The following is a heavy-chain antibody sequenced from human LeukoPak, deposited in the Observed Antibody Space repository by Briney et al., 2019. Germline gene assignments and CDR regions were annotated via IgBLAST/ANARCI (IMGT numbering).Heavy chain of an antibody. Sequence: KPSETLSLTCAVYGEAYFSGYYWSWIRQTPGKGLECIGEIDHGGTTSYNPSLKGRVTMSVDTSNNQFSLSLSSVTAADTAIYYCARFRHSESNHWLGPWGQGTLVTVSS. CDR1: GEAYFSGYY. V-gene: IGHV4-34*01. D-gene: IGHD1-14*01. CDR3: ARFRHSESNHWLGP. CDR2: IDHGGTT. J-gene: IGHJ5*02.